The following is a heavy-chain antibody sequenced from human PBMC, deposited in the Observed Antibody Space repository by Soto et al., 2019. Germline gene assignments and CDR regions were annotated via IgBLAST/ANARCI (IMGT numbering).Heavy chain of an antibody. Sequence: SETLSLTCTVSGDSIISRSSYWGWIRQPPGKGLEWIGSFYYGEPTSYNPSLRSRVTISVDTSNNQLSLRLSSVTAADTAVYYCARLERAYNYGQTSFHFWGQGTLVTVS. D-gene: IGHD5-18*01. CDR2: FYYGEPT. J-gene: IGHJ4*02. V-gene: IGHV4-39*01. CDR3: ARLERAYNYGQTSFHF. CDR1: GDSIISRSSY.